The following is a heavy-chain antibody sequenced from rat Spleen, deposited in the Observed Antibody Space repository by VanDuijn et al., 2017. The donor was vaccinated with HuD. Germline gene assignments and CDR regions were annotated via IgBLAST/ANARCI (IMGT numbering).Heavy chain of an antibody. V-gene: IGHV5-7*01. CDR2: IIYDGGRT. J-gene: IGHJ3*01. D-gene: IGHD4-3*01. CDR1: GFTFSDYN. CDR3: VRQDTSGYSNWFTY. Sequence: EVQLVESGGGLVQPGRSLKLSCAASGFTFSDYNMAWVRQAPKKGLEWVATIIYDGGRTYYRDSVKGRFTISRDNAKSTLYLQMDSLRSEDTATYYCVRQDTSGYSNWFTYWGQGTLVTVSS.